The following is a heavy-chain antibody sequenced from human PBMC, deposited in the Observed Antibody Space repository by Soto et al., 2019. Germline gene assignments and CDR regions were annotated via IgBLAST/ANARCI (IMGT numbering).Heavy chain of an antibody. Sequence: GASVKVSCKASGYTFTGYYMHWVRQAPGQGLEWMGWINPNSGGTNYAQKFQGRVTMTRDTSISTAYRELGRLRSDDTAVYYCARGPILSDYDYVWGSYQADTYYYGMDVWGQGTTVTVSS. D-gene: IGHD3-16*02. V-gene: IGHV1-2*02. CDR2: INPNSGGT. CDR3: ARGPILSDYDYVWGSYQADTYYYGMDV. CDR1: GYTFTGYY. J-gene: IGHJ6*02.